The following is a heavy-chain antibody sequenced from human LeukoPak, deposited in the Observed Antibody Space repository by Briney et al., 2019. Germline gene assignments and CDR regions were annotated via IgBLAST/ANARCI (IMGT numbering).Heavy chain of an antibody. Sequence: GGSLRLSCAASGFTSSSYGMHWVRQAPGKGLEWVAFIRYDGSNKYYADSVKGRFTISRDNSKNTLYLQINSLRAEDAAVYYCANTRSFGRFLEWRAMDYWGQGTLVTVSS. V-gene: IGHV3-30*02. CDR1: GFTSSSYG. CDR3: ANTRSFGRFLEWRAMDY. J-gene: IGHJ4*02. D-gene: IGHD3-3*01. CDR2: IRYDGSNK.